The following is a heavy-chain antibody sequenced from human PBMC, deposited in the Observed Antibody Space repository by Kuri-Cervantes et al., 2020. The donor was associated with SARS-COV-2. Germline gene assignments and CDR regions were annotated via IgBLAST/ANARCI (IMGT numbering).Heavy chain of an antibody. CDR3: AKDTGSSWYFWYY. CDR2: ISGSGGST. V-gene: IGHV3-23*01. D-gene: IGHD6-13*01. CDR1: GFTFSSYA. Sequence: GESLKISCAASGFTFSSYAMSWVRQAPGKGLEWVSAISGSGGSTYYADSVKGRFTISRDNAKNSLYLQMNSLRAEDTALYYCAKDTGSSWYFWYYWGQGTLVTVSS. J-gene: IGHJ4*02.